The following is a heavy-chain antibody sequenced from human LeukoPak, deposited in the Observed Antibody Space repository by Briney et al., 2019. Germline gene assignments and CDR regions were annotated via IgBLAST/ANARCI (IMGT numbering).Heavy chain of an antibody. CDR2: IIPIFGTA. CDR1: GGTFSSYA. D-gene: IGHD2-21*01. Sequence: SVKVSCKASGGTFSSYAISWVRQAPGQGLEWMGGIIPIFGTANYAQKFQGRVTITADEPPTTAYMELSSLRFEDTAMYYCARVSGESSGTSYSNQYFDYWGQGSLVTVSS. V-gene: IGHV1-69*13. CDR3: ARVSGESSGTSYSNQYFDY. J-gene: IGHJ4*02.